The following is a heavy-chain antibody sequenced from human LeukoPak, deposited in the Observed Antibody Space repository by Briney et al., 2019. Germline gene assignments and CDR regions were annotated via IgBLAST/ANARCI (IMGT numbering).Heavy chain of an antibody. CDR3: ARHSLYYDSSGYTSPIDY. Sequence: SETLSLTCTVSGGSISSSSYYWGWIRQPPGKGLEWLGSIYYSGSTYYNPSLKSRVTISVDTSKNQFSLKLSSATAADTAVYYCARHSLYYDSSGYTSPIDYWGQGTLVTVSS. J-gene: IGHJ4*02. V-gene: IGHV4-39*01. D-gene: IGHD3-22*01. CDR2: IYYSGST. CDR1: GGSISSSSYY.